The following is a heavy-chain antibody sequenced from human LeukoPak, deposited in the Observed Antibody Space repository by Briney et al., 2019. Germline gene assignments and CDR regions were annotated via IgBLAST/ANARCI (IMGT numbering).Heavy chain of an antibody. V-gene: IGHV4-59*08. Sequence: PSETLSLTCTVSGGSISSYYWSWIRQPPVKGLEWIGYIYYSGSTNYNPSLKSRVTISVDTSKNQFSLKLSSVTAADTAVYYCARQGRGRGYYFDYWGQGTLVTVSS. J-gene: IGHJ4*02. CDR1: GGSISSYY. CDR3: ARQGRGRGYYFDY. CDR2: IYYSGST. D-gene: IGHD2-15*01.